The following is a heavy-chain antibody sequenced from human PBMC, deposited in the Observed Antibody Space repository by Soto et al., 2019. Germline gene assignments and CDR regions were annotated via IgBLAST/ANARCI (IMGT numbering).Heavy chain of an antibody. CDR2: INSDGSST. CDR3: ARDPNYYGSGSYYDY. D-gene: IGHD3-10*01. J-gene: IGHJ4*02. Sequence: GGSLRLSCAASGFTFSSYWMHWVRQAPGKGLVWVSRINSDGSSTSYADSVKGRFTISRDNAKNTLYLQMNSLRAEDMAVYYCARDPNYYGSGSYYDYWGQGTLVTVSS. V-gene: IGHV3-74*01. CDR1: GFTFSSYW.